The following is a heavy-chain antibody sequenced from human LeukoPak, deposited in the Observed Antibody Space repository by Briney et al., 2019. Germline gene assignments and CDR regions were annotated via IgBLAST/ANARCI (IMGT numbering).Heavy chain of an antibody. CDR3: ARDRRVWGSYRPDAFDM. CDR2: IRYDGSNK. D-gene: IGHD3-16*02. J-gene: IGHJ3*02. V-gene: IGHV3-30*02. CDR1: GFTFSSYG. Sequence: GGSLRLSCAASGFTFSSYGMHWVRQAPGKGLDWVAFIRYDGSNKYYAESVKGRFTISRDNAQKSPYLQMNSLRDEDTAVYYCARDRRVWGSYRPDAFDMWGQGTMVTVPS.